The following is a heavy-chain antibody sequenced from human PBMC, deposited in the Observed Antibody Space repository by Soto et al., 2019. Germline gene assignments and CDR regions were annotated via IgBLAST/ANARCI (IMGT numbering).Heavy chain of an antibody. CDR3: AKDLNRVPTLSGY. Sequence: GGSLRLSCAASGVPFSSYAMSWVRQAPGKGLEWVSAISGSGGSTYYADSVKGRFTISRDNSKNTLYLQMNSLRAEDTAVYYCAKDLNRVPTLSGYWGQGTLVTVSS. CDR2: ISGSGGST. D-gene: IGHD3-16*02. J-gene: IGHJ4*02. V-gene: IGHV3-23*01. CDR1: GVPFSSYA.